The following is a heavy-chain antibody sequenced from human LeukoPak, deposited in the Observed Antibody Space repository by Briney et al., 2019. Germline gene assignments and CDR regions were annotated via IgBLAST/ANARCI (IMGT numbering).Heavy chain of an antibody. CDR2: IKADSGGT. CDR3: ATSNFGF. V-gene: IGHV1-2*02. CDR1: GYTFTGYY. Sequence: GASVKVSSKASGYTFTGYYMHWVRQAPGQGLEWMGWIKADSGGTRYAQQFQGRVSMTRDTSISTAYMDLSSLRSDDTAMYYCATSNFGFWGQGTLVTVSS. J-gene: IGHJ4*02. D-gene: IGHD2-2*01.